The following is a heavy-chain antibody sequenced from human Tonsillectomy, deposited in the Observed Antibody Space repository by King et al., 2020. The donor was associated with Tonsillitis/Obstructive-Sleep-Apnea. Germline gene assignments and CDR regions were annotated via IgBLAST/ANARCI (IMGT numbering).Heavy chain of an antibody. D-gene: IGHD3-16*02. CDR3: TTVGYYDYIWGNYRRHYYYYYYMDV. CDR2: IKSKTDGGTA. V-gene: IGHV3-15*01. J-gene: IGHJ6*03. Sequence: VQLVESGGGLVKPGGSLRLSCAAAGFTLSNAWMSWVRQAPGKGLEWVGRIKSKTDGGTAEYAAPVKGRFTISRDDSKNTLYLQMNSLKTEDTAVYSCTTVGYYDYIWGNYRRHYYYYYYMDVWGKGATVTVSS. CDR1: GFTLSNAW.